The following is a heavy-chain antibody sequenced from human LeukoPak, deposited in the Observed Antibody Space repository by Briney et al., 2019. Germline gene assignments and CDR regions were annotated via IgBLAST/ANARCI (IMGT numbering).Heavy chain of an antibody. V-gene: IGHV4-59*12. J-gene: IGHJ4*02. CDR1: GGSISSYY. D-gene: IGHD1-26*01. Sequence: SETLSLTCTVSGGSISSYYWSWIRQPPGKGLEWIGYIYYSGSTNYNPSLKSRVTISVDTSKNQFSLKLSSVTAADTAVYYCARVRPRNSGSYSLDYWGQGTLVTVSS. CDR2: IYYSGST. CDR3: ARVRPRNSGSYSLDY.